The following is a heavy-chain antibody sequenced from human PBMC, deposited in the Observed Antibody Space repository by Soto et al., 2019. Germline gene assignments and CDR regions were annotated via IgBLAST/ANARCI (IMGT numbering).Heavy chain of an antibody. CDR3: ASPSGSYYSPGY. V-gene: IGHV4-39*01. J-gene: IGHJ4*02. Sequence: QLQLQESGPGLVKPSETLSLTCTVSGGSISSSSYYWGWIRQPPGQGLEWIGSIYYSGSTYYNPSLKSRVTISVDTSENQSCLKLSSVTAADTAVYYGASPSGSYYSPGYWGQGTLVTVSS. CDR2: IYYSGST. D-gene: IGHD1-26*01. CDR1: GGSISSSSYY.